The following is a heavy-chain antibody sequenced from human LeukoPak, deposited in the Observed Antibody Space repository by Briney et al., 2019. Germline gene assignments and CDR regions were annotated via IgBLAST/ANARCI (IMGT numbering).Heavy chain of an antibody. J-gene: IGHJ4*02. CDR2: ITGSSSSI. CDR1: GFTFSSYS. V-gene: IGHV3-48*02. Sequence: GGSLRLSCAASGFTFSSYSINWVRQAPGKGLEWVSFITGSSSSIFYADSVKGRFTISRDNAKNLVYPQMNSLRDDDTAVYYCARARSGWYMDYWGQGTLVTVSS. CDR3: ARARSGWYMDY. D-gene: IGHD6-19*01.